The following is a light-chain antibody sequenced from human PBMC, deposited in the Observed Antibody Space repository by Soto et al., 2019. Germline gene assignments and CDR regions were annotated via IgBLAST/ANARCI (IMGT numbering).Light chain of an antibody. Sequence: QSVLTQPASVSGSPGQSITVSCTGSSSDVGGYDYVSWYQQHPGKAPKLMIYDVSNRPSGVSNRFSGSKSDNTASLTISGLQAEDEADYYCSSYTSSSTVVVFGGGTKVTVL. J-gene: IGLJ2*01. CDR2: DVS. V-gene: IGLV2-14*01. CDR1: SSDVGGYDY. CDR3: SSYTSSSTVVV.